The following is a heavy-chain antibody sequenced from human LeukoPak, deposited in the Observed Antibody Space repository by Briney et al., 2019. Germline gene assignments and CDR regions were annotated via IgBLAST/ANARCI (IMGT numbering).Heavy chain of an antibody. CDR2: IYYSGST. V-gene: IGHV4-31*03. CDR3: RSADYDYVWGNGAFDI. D-gene: IGHD3-16*01. CDR1: GGSISSGGYY. J-gene: IGHJ3*02. Sequence: SETLSLTCTVSGGSISSGGYYWSWIRQHPGEGLEWIGYIYYSGSTYYNPSLKSRVTISVDTSKNQFSLKLSSVTAADTAVYYCRSADYDYVWGNGAFDIWGQGTMVTVSS.